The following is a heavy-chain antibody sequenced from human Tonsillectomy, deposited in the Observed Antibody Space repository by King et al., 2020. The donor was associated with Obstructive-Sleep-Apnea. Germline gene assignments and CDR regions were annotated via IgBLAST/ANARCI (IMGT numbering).Heavy chain of an antibody. Sequence: VQLVESGGGLVKPGGFLRLSCAASGFTFSSYSMNWVRQAPGKGLEWVSSISSSSTYIYYADSVKGRFTISRDNAKNSLSLQMNSLRDEDTAVYYCARAQPLMVRGSPMDVWGQGTTVTVSS. CDR1: GFTFSSYS. V-gene: IGHV3-21*01. CDR2: ISSSSTYI. CDR3: ARAQPLMVRGSPMDV. J-gene: IGHJ6*02. D-gene: IGHD3-10*01.